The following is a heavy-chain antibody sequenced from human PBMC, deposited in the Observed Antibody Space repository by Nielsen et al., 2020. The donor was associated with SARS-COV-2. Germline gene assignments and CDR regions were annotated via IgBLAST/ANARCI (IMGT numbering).Heavy chain of an antibody. J-gene: IGHJ4*02. CDR2: ISYDGSNK. CDR3: ARVPIRSESNGGFDY. D-gene: IGHD2-8*01. V-gene: IGHV3-30*04. CDR1: GFTFSSYA. Sequence: GGSLRLSCAASGFTFSSYAMHWVRQAPGKGLEWVAVISYDGSNKYYADSVKGRFTISRDNSKNTPYLQMNSLRAEDTAVYYCARVPIRSESNGGFDYWGQGTLVTVSS.